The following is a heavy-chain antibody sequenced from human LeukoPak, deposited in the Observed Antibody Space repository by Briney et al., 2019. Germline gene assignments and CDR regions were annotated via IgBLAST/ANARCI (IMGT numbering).Heavy chain of an antibody. J-gene: IGHJ4*02. CDR3: ARGWGYGGNRVHY. V-gene: IGHV3-74*01. Sequence: PGGSLRLSCAASGFTFSSYWMHSVRQAPGKGLVWVSRINSAGSSTSYADSVKSRFTISRDDAKNTLYLQMNSLRAEDTAVYYCARGWGYGGNRVHYWGQGTLVTVSS. D-gene: IGHD4-23*01. CDR2: INSAGSST. CDR1: GFTFSSYW.